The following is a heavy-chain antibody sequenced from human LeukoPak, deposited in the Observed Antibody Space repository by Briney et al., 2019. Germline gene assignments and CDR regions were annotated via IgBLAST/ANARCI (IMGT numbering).Heavy chain of an antibody. V-gene: IGHV3-23*01. J-gene: IGHJ4*02. D-gene: IGHD1-26*01. Sequence: GGSLRLSCAASGFTFSNYAMSWVRQAPGKGLEWVSSISSSADNTYHADSVKGRFTISRDNSKNTLHLQMSTLRAEDTALYYCVKDVGGSYAFDYWGQGILVTVSS. CDR1: GFTFSNYA. CDR2: ISSSADNT. CDR3: VKDVGGSYAFDY.